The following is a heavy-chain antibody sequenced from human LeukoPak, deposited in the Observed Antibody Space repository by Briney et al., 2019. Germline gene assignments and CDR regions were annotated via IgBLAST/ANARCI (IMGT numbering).Heavy chain of an antibody. J-gene: IGHJ6*03. Sequence: SQNLSLTCAVYGGSFSGYYWSWIRQPPGKGLEWIGEINHSGSTNYNPSLKSRVTISIDTSKNQFSLKLSSVTAADTAVYYCARGNVVPAAILYYYYYMDVWGKGTTVTVSS. V-gene: IGHV4-34*01. D-gene: IGHD2-2*02. CDR3: ARGNVVPAAILYYYYYMDV. CDR1: GGSFSGYY. CDR2: INHSGST.